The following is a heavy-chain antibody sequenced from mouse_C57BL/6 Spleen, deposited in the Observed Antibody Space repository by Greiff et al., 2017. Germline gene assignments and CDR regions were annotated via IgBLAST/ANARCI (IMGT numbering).Heavy chain of an antibody. Sequence: EVKVVESGGGLVQPGGSMKLSCAASGFTFSDAWMDWVRQSPEKGLEWVAEIRNKANNHATYYAESVKGRFTISRDDSKSSVYLQMNSLRAEDTGIYYCTRITTVVDFDYWGQGTTLTVSS. V-gene: IGHV6-6*01. CDR1: GFTFSDAW. D-gene: IGHD1-1*01. J-gene: IGHJ2*01. CDR3: TRITTVVDFDY. CDR2: IRNKANNHAT.